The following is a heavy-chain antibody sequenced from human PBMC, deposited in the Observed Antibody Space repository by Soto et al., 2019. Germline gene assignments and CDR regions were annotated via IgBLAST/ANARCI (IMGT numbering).Heavy chain of an antibody. D-gene: IGHD2-21*02. J-gene: IGHJ4*02. CDR2: INPSGGST. V-gene: IGHV1-46*01. Sequence: ASVKVSCKASGYTFTSYYMHWVRQAPGQGLEWMGIINPSGGSTSYAQRFQGRVTITRDTSASTAYMELSSLRSEDTAVYYCARSIVVVTALDYWGQGTLVTVSS. CDR3: ARSIVVVTALDY. CDR1: GYTFTSYY.